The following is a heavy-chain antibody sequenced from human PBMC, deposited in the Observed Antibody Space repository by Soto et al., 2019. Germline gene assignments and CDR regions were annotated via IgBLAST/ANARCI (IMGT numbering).Heavy chain of an antibody. J-gene: IGHJ4*02. CDR2: IHHSGST. Sequence: QVQLQESGPGLVRPSETLSLTCTVSGASIRSYYWSWIRQPPGKGLEWIGFIHHSGSTNYNPSLKIRLTMSVDTSKNQFSLKLSSVTAADTAVYYCTRGDSSSWRPHFDYWGQGTLVTVSS. CDR1: GASIRSYY. CDR3: TRGDSSSWRPHFDY. D-gene: IGHD6-13*01. V-gene: IGHV4-59*01.